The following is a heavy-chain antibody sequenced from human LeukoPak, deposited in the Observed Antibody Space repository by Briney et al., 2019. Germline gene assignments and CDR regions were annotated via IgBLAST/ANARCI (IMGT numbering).Heavy chain of an antibody. J-gene: IGHJ4*02. Sequence: SVKVSCKASGGTFSSYAISWVRQAPGQGLEWMGRIIPILGIANYAQKFQGRVTITADKSTGTAYMELSSLRSEDTAVYYCARTPAYCGGDCLFDYWGQGTLVTVSS. D-gene: IGHD2-21*02. CDR2: IIPILGIA. CDR3: ARTPAYCGGDCLFDY. V-gene: IGHV1-69*04. CDR1: GGTFSSYA.